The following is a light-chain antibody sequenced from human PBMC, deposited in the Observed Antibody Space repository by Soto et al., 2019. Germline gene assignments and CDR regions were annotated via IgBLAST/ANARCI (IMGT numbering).Light chain of an antibody. J-gene: IGKJ2*01. CDR1: QSVSSY. Sequence: EIVLTQSPATLSLSPGERATLSCRASQSVSSYLAWYQQKPGQAPRLLIYDASNRATGIPARFSRGGSGTAFTLTISSLEAGDFAVYYCQLRFDWPRFTFGQGTKLELK. CDR3: QLRFDWPRFT. V-gene: IGKV3-11*01. CDR2: DAS.